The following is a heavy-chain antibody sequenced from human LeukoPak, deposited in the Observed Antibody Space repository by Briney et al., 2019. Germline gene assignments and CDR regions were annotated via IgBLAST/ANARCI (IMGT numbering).Heavy chain of an antibody. CDR2: IYYSGST. Sequence: SETLSLTCTVSGGPISSYYWSWIRQPPGKGLEWIGYIYYSGSTNYNPSLKSRVTISVDTSKNQFSLKLSSVTAADTAVYYCARGRYNYGGAVGDYFDYWGQGTLVTVSS. D-gene: IGHD1-1*01. CDR1: GGPISSYY. CDR3: ARGRYNYGGAVGDYFDY. J-gene: IGHJ4*02. V-gene: IGHV4-59*01.